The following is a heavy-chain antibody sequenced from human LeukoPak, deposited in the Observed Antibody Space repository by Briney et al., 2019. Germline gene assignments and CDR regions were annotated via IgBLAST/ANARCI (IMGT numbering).Heavy chain of an antibody. J-gene: IGHJ3*02. Sequence: SETLSLTCTVSGGSISSGDYYWSWIRQPPGKGLEWIGYIYYSGSTYYNPSLKSRVTISVDTSKNQFSLKLSSVTAADTAVYYCTRVDAVWDAFDIWGQGTMVTVSS. CDR2: IYYSGST. V-gene: IGHV4-30-4*01. D-gene: IGHD3-16*01. CDR1: GGSISSGDYY. CDR3: TRVDAVWDAFDI.